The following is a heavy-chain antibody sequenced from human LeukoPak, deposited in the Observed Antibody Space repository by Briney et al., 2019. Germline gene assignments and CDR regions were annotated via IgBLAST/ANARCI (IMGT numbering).Heavy chain of an antibody. D-gene: IGHD6-19*01. CDR1: GGSISSYY. CDR3: ARVPVAGRTFDY. Sequence: SETLSLTCTVSGGSISSYYWSWIRQPPGKGLEWIGYIYYSGSTNYNPSLKGRVTISVDTSKNQFSLKLSSVTAADTAVYYCARVPVAGRTFDYWGQGTLVTVSS. J-gene: IGHJ4*02. CDR2: IYYSGST. V-gene: IGHV4-59*01.